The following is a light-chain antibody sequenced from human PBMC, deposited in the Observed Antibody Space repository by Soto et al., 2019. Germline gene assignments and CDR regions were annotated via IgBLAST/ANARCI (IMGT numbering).Light chain of an antibody. J-gene: IGKJ1*01. V-gene: IGKV1-39*01. CDR1: QTVSRY. Sequence: DIQLTQSPSSLSASVGDTVTITCRASQTVSRYLNWYQQKSGTAPKLLIYAASTLHTVVPSRFSGRGSGTDFTLTINNLQREDFADYFCQQTYSNLWTFGQGTKVEIK. CDR3: QQTYSNLWT. CDR2: AAS.